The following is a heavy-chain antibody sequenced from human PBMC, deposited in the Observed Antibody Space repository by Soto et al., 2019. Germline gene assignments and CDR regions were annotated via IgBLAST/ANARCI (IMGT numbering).Heavy chain of an antibody. J-gene: IGHJ6*02. CDR2: VYHSGST. V-gene: IGHV4-59*01. CDR3: AGTYSSSYSRYPVYYGMDV. CDR1: GDSIISYF. D-gene: IGHD3-22*01. Sequence: SATLSLTCTVSGDSIISYFWSWIRQPPGKGLEWIGCVYHSGSTNYSPSLKRRVSISVDTSKNQFSLRLTSVTAADTAVYYCAGTYSSSYSRYPVYYGMDVWGQGTTVTVSS.